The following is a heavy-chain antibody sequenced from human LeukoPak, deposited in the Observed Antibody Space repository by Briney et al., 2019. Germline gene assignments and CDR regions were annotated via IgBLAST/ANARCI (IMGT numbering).Heavy chain of an antibody. V-gene: IGHV3-23*01. Sequence: GGSLRLSCAASGLTFSSYGMSWVRQAPGRGLEWVSAISTTGGTTYYADSVRGRFTISRDNAKNTLYLQMNSLRAEDTAVYYCAGGLSGYASSLGYWGQGTLVTVSA. J-gene: IGHJ4*02. D-gene: IGHD6-6*01. CDR3: AGGLSGYASSLGY. CDR1: GLTFSSYG. CDR2: ISTTGGTT.